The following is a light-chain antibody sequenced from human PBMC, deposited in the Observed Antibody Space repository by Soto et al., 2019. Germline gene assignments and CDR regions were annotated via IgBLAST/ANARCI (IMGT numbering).Light chain of an antibody. Sequence: DIQMTQSPSSLSVSVGDRVTITCRASQSIYDYLNWYQQKPGKAPKLLIYAASSLQSGVPSRFSGSGSGTDFTLTISSLQPEDFATYYCQQSYSTPVTFGQGTNLEIK. CDR3: QQSYSTPVT. CDR1: QSIYDY. V-gene: IGKV1-39*01. CDR2: AAS. J-gene: IGKJ2*01.